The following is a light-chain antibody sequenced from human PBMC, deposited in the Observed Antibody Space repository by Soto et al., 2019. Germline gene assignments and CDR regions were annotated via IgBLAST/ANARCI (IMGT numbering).Light chain of an antibody. J-gene: IGLJ1*01. CDR2: DVS. CDR1: SSDVGGYNS. CDR3: SSYTTTSTPFV. Sequence: QSALTQPASVSGSPGQSITISCTATSSDVGGYNSVSWFQKHPGQAPKLIIYDVSHRPSGVSNRFSGSKSAYMASLTISGLQAEDEADYYCSSYTTTSTPFVFGSGTKLTVL. V-gene: IGLV2-14*03.